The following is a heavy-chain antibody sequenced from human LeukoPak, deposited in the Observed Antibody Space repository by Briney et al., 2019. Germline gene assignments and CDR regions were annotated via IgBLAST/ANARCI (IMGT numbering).Heavy chain of an antibody. Sequence: PGGSLRLSCAASGFTFSSYDMHWVRQAPGKGLEWVSVISYDGSNKYYADSVKGRLTISRDNSKNTLYLQMNSLRAEDTAVYYCAKDHYGDYARLDFDYWGQGTLVTVSS. D-gene: IGHD4-17*01. J-gene: IGHJ4*02. CDR1: GFTFSSYD. CDR2: ISYDGSNK. V-gene: IGHV3-30*18. CDR3: AKDHYGDYARLDFDY.